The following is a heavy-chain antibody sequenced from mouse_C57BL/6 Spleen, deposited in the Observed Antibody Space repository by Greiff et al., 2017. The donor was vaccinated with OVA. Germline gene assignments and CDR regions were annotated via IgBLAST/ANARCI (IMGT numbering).Heavy chain of an antibody. V-gene: IGHV1-7*01. D-gene: IGHD1-1*01. Sequence: QVHVKQSGAELAKPGASVKLSCKASGYTFTSYWMHWVKQRPGQGLEWIGYINPSSGYTKYNQKFKDKATLTADKSSSTAYMQLSSLTYEDSAVYYCAKGDYYGSSPSNYWGQGTTLTVSS. CDR3: AKGDYYGSSPSNY. J-gene: IGHJ2*01. CDR2: INPSSGYT. CDR1: GYTFTSYW.